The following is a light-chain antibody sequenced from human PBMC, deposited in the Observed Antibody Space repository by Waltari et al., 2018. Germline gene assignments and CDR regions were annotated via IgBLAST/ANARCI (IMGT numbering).Light chain of an antibody. Sequence: QSVLTQPPSVSGTPGQRVTISCSGSTSNIGAGHDVHWYQHLPGTAPKLPIYGTNNRPSGVPDRFSGSKSGTSASLAITGLQADDEADYFCQSFDNMLSGGVVFGGGTKLAVL. CDR2: GTN. J-gene: IGLJ2*01. CDR3: QSFDNMLSGGVV. V-gene: IGLV1-40*01. CDR1: TSNIGAGHD.